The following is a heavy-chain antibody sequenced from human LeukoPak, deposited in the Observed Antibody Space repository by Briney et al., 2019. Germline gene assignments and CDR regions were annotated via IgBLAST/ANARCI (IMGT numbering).Heavy chain of an antibody. J-gene: IGHJ5*02. CDR2: IIPIFGTA. CDR3: ATTCSGGSCYSPPRWFDP. D-gene: IGHD2-15*01. Sequence: ASVKVSCKASGGTFSSYATSWVRQAPGQGLEWMGGIIPIFGTANYAQKFQGRVTITTDESTSTAYMELSSLRSEDTAVYYCATTCSGGSCYSPPRWFDPWGQGTLVTVSS. CDR1: GGTFSSYA. V-gene: IGHV1-69*05.